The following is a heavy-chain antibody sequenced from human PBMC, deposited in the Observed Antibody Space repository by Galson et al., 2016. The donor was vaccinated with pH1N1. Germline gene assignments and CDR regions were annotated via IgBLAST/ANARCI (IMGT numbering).Heavy chain of an antibody. J-gene: IGHJ4*02. CDR2: IKQDGSEK. V-gene: IGHV3-7*01. CDR1: GFTFSSYW. D-gene: IGHD7-27*01. Sequence: LRLSCAASGFTFSSYWMSWVRQAPGKGLEWVANIKQDGSEKHYVDSVKGRFTISRDNAKNSLYLQMNSLRVEDTAVYFCARNWEGGFDYWGRGTLVTVSS. CDR3: ARNWEGGFDY.